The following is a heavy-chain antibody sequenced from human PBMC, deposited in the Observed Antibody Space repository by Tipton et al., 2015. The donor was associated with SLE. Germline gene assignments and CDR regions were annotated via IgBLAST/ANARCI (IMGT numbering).Heavy chain of an antibody. CDR1: GFTFSGYW. D-gene: IGHD5-12*01. CDR2: IKQDGSEK. V-gene: IGHV3-7*01. Sequence: SLRLSCAASGFTFSGYWMTWVRQAPGKGLEWVANIKQDGSEKYYVESVKGRFTISRDNAKTSLYLQMNSLRADDTGAYYCARLSGFDSLFDYWGQGTLVTVSS. CDR3: ARLSGFDSLFDY. J-gene: IGHJ4*02.